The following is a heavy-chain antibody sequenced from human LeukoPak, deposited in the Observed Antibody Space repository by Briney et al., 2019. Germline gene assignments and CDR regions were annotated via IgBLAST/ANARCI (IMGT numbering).Heavy chain of an antibody. J-gene: IGHJ5*02. Sequence: SETLSLTCTVSVGSISSSSFYWGWIRQPPGKGLEWIGSMYYSGSTYYNPSLYSRVTISVDTSKNQFSLKLSSVTAADTAVYYCARDAPIDYGGNSNWFDPWGQGTLVTVSS. V-gene: IGHV4-39*07. D-gene: IGHD4-23*01. CDR2: MYYSGST. CDR1: VGSISSSSFY. CDR3: ARDAPIDYGGNSNWFDP.